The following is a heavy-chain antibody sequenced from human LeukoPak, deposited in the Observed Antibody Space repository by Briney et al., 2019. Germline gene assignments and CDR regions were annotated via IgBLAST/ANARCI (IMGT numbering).Heavy chain of an antibody. CDR3: ARSRVANDSSGYYFKLDY. CDR1: GFTFSNYA. CDR2: ISFDGTKS. Sequence: GGSLRLSCGASGFTFSNYAIHWVRQAPGKGLEWVAVISFDGTKSYYADSVKGRFTISRDNSKYTLFLQMNSLRAEDTAVYYCARSRVANDSSGYYFKLDYRGQGTLVTVSS. V-gene: IGHV3-30*04. D-gene: IGHD3-22*01. J-gene: IGHJ4*02.